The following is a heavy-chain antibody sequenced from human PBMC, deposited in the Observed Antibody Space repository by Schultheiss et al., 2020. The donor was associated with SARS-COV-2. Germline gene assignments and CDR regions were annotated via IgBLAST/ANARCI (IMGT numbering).Heavy chain of an antibody. Sequence: GESLKISCAASGFTFRRNSMNWVRQAPGKGLEWVSGVSWNGSRTHYADSVKGRFTMSRDNSRNTLYLQMHILRPEDTAVYYCAKGAVAGDDAFDLWGQGTLVTVSS. CDR2: VSWNGSRT. V-gene: IGHV3-19*01. J-gene: IGHJ3*01. CDR3: AKGAVAGDDAFDL. D-gene: IGHD6-19*01. CDR1: GFTFRRNS.